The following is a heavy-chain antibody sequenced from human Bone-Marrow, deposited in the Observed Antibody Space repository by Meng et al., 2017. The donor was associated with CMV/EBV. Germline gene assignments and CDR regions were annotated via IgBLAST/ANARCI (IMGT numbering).Heavy chain of an antibody. Sequence: QDTLKECGPTLENPRQTLPRPGTLPGFPPRSSGVGVGWTRQPQGKALEWLAPIYWDDDKRHSPHLKSRLTSTKDNSKNQVVLKMTNRDRVDRATYYGARHRGGGIAARYVDYWGQGTLVTVFS. D-gene: IGHD6-6*01. CDR2: IYWDDDK. J-gene: IGHJ4*02. CDR1: GFPPRSSGVG. V-gene: IGHV2-5*02. CDR3: ARHRGGGIAARYVDY.